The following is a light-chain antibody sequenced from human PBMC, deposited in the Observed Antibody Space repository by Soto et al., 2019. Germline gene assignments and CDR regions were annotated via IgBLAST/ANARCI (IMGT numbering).Light chain of an antibody. CDR3: RSYTTRRTVV. J-gene: IGLJ1*01. V-gene: IGLV2-14*03. CDR1: SSDVGGYNF. Sequence: SVLTQPASVFGSPGQSITISCTGTSSDVGGYNFVSWYQQHPGKAPKLMIYEVSNRPSGVSNRFSGSKSGNTASLTISGLQPEDEADYYCRSYTTRRTVVFGTGTNVTV. CDR2: EVS.